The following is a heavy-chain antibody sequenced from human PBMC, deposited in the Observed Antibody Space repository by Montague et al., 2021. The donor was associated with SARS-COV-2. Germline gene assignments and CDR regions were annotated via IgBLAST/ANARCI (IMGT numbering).Heavy chain of an antibody. Sequence: SLRLSCAASGFTFSSYSMNWVRQAPGKGLEWVSSISSSSSYIYYADSVKGRFTISRDNAKNSLYLQMNSLRAEDTAVYYCARSPSNYYGSRGCFDYWGQGTLVTVSS. CDR3: ARSPSNYYGSRGCFDY. J-gene: IGHJ4*02. D-gene: IGHD3-22*01. CDR1: GFTFSSYS. CDR2: ISSSSSYI. V-gene: IGHV3-21*01.